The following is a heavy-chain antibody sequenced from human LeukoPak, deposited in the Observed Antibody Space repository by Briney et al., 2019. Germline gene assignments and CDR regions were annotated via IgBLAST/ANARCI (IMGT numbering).Heavy chain of an antibody. Sequence: GGSLRLSCAASGFTFSSYSMNWVRQAPGKGLEWVSSISSSSSYIYYADSVKGRFTISRDNAKNSLYLQMNSLRAEDTAVYYCASTGVAAASDAFDIWGQGTMVTVSS. CDR3: ASTGVAAASDAFDI. J-gene: IGHJ3*02. D-gene: IGHD6-13*01. CDR1: GFTFSSYS. V-gene: IGHV3-21*01. CDR2: ISSSSSYI.